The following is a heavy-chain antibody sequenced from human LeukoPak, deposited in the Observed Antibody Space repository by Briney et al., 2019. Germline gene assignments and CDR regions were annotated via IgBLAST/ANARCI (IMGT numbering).Heavy chain of an antibody. V-gene: IGHV3-7*01. Sequence: GGSLRLSCAASGFTFSSYWMSWVRQAPGKGLEWVANIKQDGSEKYYADSVKGRFTISRDNAKNSLYLQMNSLRAEDTAVYYCARVIPPQQLVYYYYYGMDVWGQGTTVTVSS. CDR3: ARVIPPQQLVYYYYYGMDV. J-gene: IGHJ6*02. CDR2: IKQDGSEK. D-gene: IGHD6-13*01. CDR1: GFTFSSYW.